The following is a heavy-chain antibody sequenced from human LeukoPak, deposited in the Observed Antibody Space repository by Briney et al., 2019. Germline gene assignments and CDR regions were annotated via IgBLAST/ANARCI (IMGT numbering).Heavy chain of an antibody. CDR3: ARERQQLDY. V-gene: IGHV4-38-2*02. J-gene: IGHJ4*02. CDR1: GYSISSGYY. CDR2: IYHSGST. Sequence: SETLSLTCTVSGYSISSGYYWGWIRQPPEKGLEWIGSIYHSGSTYYNPSLKSRVTISVDTSKNQFSLKLSSVTAADTAVYYCARERQQLDYWGQGTLVTVSS. D-gene: IGHD6-13*01.